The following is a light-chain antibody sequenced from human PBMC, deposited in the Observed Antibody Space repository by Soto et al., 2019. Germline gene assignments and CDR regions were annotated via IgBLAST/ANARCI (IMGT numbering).Light chain of an antibody. CDR1: QSLLYNNTYNY. Sequence: EIVMTQSPHTLPVTPGEPASISCRSSQSLLYNNTYNYLDWYVQKPGQSPPLLIYFGSNRAPGVRGRFSGSGSGTDFTLKINSVEAEDVGTYYCMQALQSLTFGQGTRLEIQ. V-gene: IGKV2-28*01. CDR2: FGS. CDR3: MQALQSLT. J-gene: IGKJ5*01.